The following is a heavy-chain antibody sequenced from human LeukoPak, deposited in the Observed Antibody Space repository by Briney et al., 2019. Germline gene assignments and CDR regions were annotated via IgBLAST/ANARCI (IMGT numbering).Heavy chain of an antibody. CDR3: ARVYRRKGLNFDGFDI. J-gene: IGHJ3*02. D-gene: IGHD5-24*01. CDR2: VYSSGSA. CDR1: SGSINSDGYY. Sequence: SETLSLTCIVSSGSINSDGYYWSWIRQPAGKGLEWIGRVYSSGSANYSPSLNNRVSISIDTSKNQFSLRLNSVTAADTAVYYCARVYRRKGLNFDGFDIWGQGTMVTVS. V-gene: IGHV4-61*02.